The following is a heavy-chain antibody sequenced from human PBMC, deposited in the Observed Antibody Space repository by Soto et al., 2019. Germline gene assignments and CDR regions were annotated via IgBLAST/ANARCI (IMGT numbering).Heavy chain of an antibody. D-gene: IGHD5-12*01. CDR3: AEGGYKEIHGLNLRFSGFDP. CDR1: GGTFSSFA. V-gene: IGHV1-69*01. CDR2: IIPIFDTR. J-gene: IGHJ5*02. Sequence: QVHLVQSGAEVKKPRSSVSVSCKASGGTFSSFAITWVRQAPGQGFEWMGEIIPIFDTRNYAQKFQGRLTFTVDESTNSAYMELSSLRSEDTAVYYCAEGGYKEIHGLNLRFSGFDPWGQGTLVTVSS.